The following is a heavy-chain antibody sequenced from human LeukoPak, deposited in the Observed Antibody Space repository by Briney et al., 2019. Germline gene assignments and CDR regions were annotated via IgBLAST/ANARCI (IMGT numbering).Heavy chain of an antibody. CDR3: AREGTIPLTPHAFDI. Sequence: KTSETLSLTCAVSGGSISSSNWWSWVRQPPGKGLEWIGEIYHSGNTNYNPSLKSRVTISVDKSKNQFSLKLSSVTAADTAVYYCAREGTIPLTPHAFDIWGQGTMVTVSS. D-gene: IGHD2-2*02. V-gene: IGHV4-4*02. CDR1: GGSISSSNW. CDR2: IYHSGNT. J-gene: IGHJ3*02.